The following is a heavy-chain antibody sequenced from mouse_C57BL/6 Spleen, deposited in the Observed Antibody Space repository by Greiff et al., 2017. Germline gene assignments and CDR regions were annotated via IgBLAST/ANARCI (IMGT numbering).Heavy chain of an antibody. CDR2: IDPETGGT. Sequence: VQGVESGAELVRPGASVTLSCKASGYTFTDYEMHWVKQTPVHGLEWIGAIDPETGGTAYNQKFKGKAILTADKSSSTAYMELRSLTSEDSAVYSCTRRGFDYWGQGTTLTVSS. CDR3: TRRGFDY. CDR1: GYTFTDYE. J-gene: IGHJ2*01. V-gene: IGHV1-15*01.